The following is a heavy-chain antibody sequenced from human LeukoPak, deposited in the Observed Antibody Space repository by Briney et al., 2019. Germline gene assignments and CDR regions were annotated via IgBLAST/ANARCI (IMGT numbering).Heavy chain of an antibody. Sequence: GGSLRLSCAASGFTVSSNYMSWVRQAPGKGLEWVSVIYSGGSTYYADSVKGRFTISRDNSKNTLYLQMNSLGAEDTAVYYCAREGSDGSGGGAFDIWGQGTMVTVSS. CDR2: IYSGGST. V-gene: IGHV3-53*01. CDR1: GFTVSSNY. D-gene: IGHD3-10*01. CDR3: AREGSDGSGGGAFDI. J-gene: IGHJ3*02.